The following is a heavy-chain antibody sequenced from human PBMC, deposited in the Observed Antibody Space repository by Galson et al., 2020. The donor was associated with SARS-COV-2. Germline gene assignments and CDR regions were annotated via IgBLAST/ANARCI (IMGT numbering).Heavy chain of an antibody. D-gene: IGHD5-12*01. J-gene: IGHJ3*01. Sequence: SETLSLTCTVSGGSISSSSYYWGWIRQPPGKGLEWIGSIYYSGSTYYNPSLKSRVTISVDTSKNQFSLKLSSVTAADTAVYYCARHEVATIRPDFWGQGTMVTVSS. CDR1: GGSISSSSYY. CDR3: ARHEVATIRPDF. CDR2: IYYSGST. V-gene: IGHV4-39*01.